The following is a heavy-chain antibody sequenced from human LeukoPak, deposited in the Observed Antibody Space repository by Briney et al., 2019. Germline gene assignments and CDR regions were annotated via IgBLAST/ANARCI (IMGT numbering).Heavy chain of an antibody. CDR1: GYTFTSYD. CDR3: ARTYYGSGSYYRPYYYYMDV. J-gene: IGHJ6*03. V-gene: IGHV1-8*01. D-gene: IGHD3-10*01. Sequence: ASVKVSCKASGYTFTSYDINWVRQATGRGLEWMGWMNPNSGNTGYAQKFQGRVTMTRNTSISTAYMELSSLRSEDTAVYYCARTYYGSGSYYRPYYYYMDVWGKGTTVTVSS. CDR2: MNPNSGNT.